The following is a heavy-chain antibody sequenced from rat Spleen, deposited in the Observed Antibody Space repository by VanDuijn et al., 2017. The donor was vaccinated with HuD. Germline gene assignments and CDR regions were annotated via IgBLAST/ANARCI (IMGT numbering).Heavy chain of an antibody. D-gene: IGHD1-11*01. CDR1: GFTFTNYW. V-gene: IGHV5-31*01. J-gene: IGHJ2*01. Sequence: EVQLVESGGGLVQPGRPLKLSCVASGFTFTNYWMTWIRQAPGKGLEWIASITNTGGSTYYPDSVKGRFTISRDNAKSTLYLQMDSLRSEDTATYYCAADRAYGGSFDCWGQGVMVTVSS. CDR3: AADRAYGGSFDC. CDR2: ITNTGGST.